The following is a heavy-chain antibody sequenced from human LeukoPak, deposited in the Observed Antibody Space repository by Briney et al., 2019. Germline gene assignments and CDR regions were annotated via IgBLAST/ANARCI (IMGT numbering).Heavy chain of an antibody. D-gene: IGHD2/OR15-2a*01. CDR2: ISTSSRYI. CDR1: RFTFSSYS. CDR3: ARAREVFISPFDY. J-gene: IGHJ4*02. Sequence: PGGSLRLSCAASRFTFSSYSLNWVRQAPGKGLEWVSSISTSSRYIYYADSVEGRFTISRDNAKNSLYLQMNSLRAEDTAVYYCARAREVFISPFDYWGQGTLVTVSS. V-gene: IGHV3-21*01.